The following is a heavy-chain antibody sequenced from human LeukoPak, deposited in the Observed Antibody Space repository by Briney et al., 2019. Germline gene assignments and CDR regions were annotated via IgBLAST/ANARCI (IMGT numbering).Heavy chain of an antibody. CDR3: GRDPNGDYVGAFDF. Sequence: PGGSLRLSCAASGFTFSSYAMTWVRQAPGKGLEWVSSIRGSGDGTSYADSGKGRFTMSRDNSKNTLYLQMNSLRAEDTAIYYCGRDPNGDYVGAFDFWGQGTLVTVSS. CDR1: GFTFSSYA. D-gene: IGHD4-17*01. V-gene: IGHV3-23*01. J-gene: IGHJ3*01. CDR2: IRGSGDGT.